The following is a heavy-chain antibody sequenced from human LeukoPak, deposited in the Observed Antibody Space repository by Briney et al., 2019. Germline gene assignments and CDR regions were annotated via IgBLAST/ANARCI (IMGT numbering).Heavy chain of an antibody. V-gene: IGHV1-18*01. J-gene: IGHJ4*02. CDR2: INPHKGNT. CDR3: ARDKKFVGWQHGNSVGY. D-gene: IGHD4-23*01. Sequence: GASVKVSCKASGYTFVTYGLSWVRQAPGQGLEWMGWINPHKGNTKYAQKFQDRITMTTDTSTSTAYMELRSLRSDDTAVYYCARDKKFVGWQHGNSVGYWGQGTLVTVSS. CDR1: GYTFVTYG.